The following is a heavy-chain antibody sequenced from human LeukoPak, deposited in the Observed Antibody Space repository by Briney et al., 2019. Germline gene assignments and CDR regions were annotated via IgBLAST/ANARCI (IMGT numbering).Heavy chain of an antibody. CDR3: ARRDRAAAGRSWFDP. CDR1: GYTFTSYG. V-gene: IGHV1-18*01. J-gene: IGHJ5*02. CDR2: ISAYNGNT. D-gene: IGHD6-13*01. Sequence: ASVKVSCKASGYTFTSYGISWVRQAPGQGLEWMGWISAYNGNTNYAQKLQGRVTMTTDTSTSTAYMEQRSLRSDDTAVYYCARRDRAAAGRSWFDPWGQGTLVTVSS.